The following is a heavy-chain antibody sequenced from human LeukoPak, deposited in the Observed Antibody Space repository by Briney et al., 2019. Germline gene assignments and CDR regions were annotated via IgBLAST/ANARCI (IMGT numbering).Heavy chain of an antibody. D-gene: IGHD3-3*01. CDR2: TYHSGST. CDR1: GGSFSGYY. Sequence: SETLSLACAVYGGSFSGYYWSWIRQSPGKGLEWIGETYHSGSTNYNPSLKSRVTISVDTSKKQFSLKLSSVTAADTAVYYCARRYDFWSGYPPPLDYWGQGTLVTVSS. V-gene: IGHV4-34*01. CDR3: ARRYDFWSGYPPPLDY. J-gene: IGHJ4*02.